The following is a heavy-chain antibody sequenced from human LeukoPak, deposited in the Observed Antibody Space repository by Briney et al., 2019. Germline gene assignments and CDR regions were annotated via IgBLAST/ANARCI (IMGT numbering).Heavy chain of an antibody. D-gene: IGHD6-19*01. CDR1: GFTFSSYD. Sequence: GGSLRLSCAASGFTFSSYDMHWVRQATGKGLEWVSAIGTAGDTYYPGSAKGRFTISRENAKNSLYLQMNSLRAGDTAVYYCARAQAVARSYYYYGMDVWGQGTTVTVSS. V-gene: IGHV3-13*01. CDR3: ARAQAVARSYYYYGMDV. J-gene: IGHJ6*02. CDR2: IGTAGDT.